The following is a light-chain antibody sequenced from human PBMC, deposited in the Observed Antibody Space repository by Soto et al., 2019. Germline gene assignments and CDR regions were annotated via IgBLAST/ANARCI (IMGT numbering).Light chain of an antibody. V-gene: IGKV3-20*01. CDR1: QSVSSNY. CDR2: GVS. J-gene: IGKJ1*01. Sequence: EIVLTQSPGTLSLSPGERATLSCRASQSVSSNYLAWYRRKPGQAPRLLIYGVSNRATDIPGRFSGSGSGTDFTLTITRLEPEDFAVYYCQQYGSSPPTFGPGTRVEIK. CDR3: QQYGSSPPT.